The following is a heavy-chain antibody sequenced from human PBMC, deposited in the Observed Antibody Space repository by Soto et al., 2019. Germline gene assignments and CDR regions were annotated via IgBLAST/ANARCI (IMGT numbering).Heavy chain of an antibody. V-gene: IGHV1-46*02. J-gene: IGHJ5*02. CDR3: ARDGTAIAASGKIPNWFDP. CDR2: INPSSGST. CDR1: GYTFNTHH. D-gene: IGHD6-13*01. Sequence: QVQLVQSGAEVKKPGASVRVSCKASGYTFNTHHMHWVRQAPGQGLEWMGMINPSSGSTTYAQMFQGRVAMTRDTSTSTVYMELSSLRSDDTAVYYCARDGTAIAASGKIPNWFDPWGQGTLVTVSS.